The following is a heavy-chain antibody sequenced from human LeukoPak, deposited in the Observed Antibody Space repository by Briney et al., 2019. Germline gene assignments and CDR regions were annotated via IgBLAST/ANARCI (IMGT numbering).Heavy chain of an antibody. V-gene: IGHV3-21*01. Sequence: GGSLRLSCAASGFTFSDYSMNWVRQAPGKVLEWVSSISSSSSYIYYADSVKGRFTISRDNAKNSLYLQMNSLRAEDTAVYYCARDPVGLMDDFWSAYFDYWGQGTLVTVSS. CDR1: GFTFSDYS. CDR3: ARDPVGLMDDFWSAYFDY. D-gene: IGHD3-3*01. J-gene: IGHJ4*02. CDR2: ISSSSSYI.